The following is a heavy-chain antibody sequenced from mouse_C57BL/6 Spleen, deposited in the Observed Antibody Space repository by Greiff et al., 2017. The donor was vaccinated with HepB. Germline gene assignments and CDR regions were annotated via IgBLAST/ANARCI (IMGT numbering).Heavy chain of an antibody. D-gene: IGHD4-1*01. Sequence: QVQLQQSGAELVKPGASVKVSCKASGYTFTSYWMHWVKQRPGQGLEWIGRIHPSDSDTNYNQKFKGKATLTVDKSSSTAYMQLSSVTSEDSAVYYCVLGGLGALFAYGRKGTLVTV. CDR3: VLGGLGALFAY. CDR2: IHPSDSDT. V-gene: IGHV1-74*01. CDR1: GYTFTSYW. J-gene: IGHJ3*01.